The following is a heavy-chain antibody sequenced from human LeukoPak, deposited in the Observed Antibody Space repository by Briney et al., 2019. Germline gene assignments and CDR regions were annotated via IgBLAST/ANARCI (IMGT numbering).Heavy chain of an antibody. CDR1: GFTFSSYD. J-gene: IGHJ4*02. CDR2: ISGSGYST. Sequence: GGSLRLSCAASGFTFSSYDMSWVRQAPGKGLEWVSGISGSGYSTYYADSVKGRFTISRANSKNTLYLQMNSLRGEDTAVYYCAKTSGYSSQNFDYWGQGTLVTVSS. V-gene: IGHV3-23*01. CDR3: AKTSGYSSQNFDY. D-gene: IGHD6-19*01.